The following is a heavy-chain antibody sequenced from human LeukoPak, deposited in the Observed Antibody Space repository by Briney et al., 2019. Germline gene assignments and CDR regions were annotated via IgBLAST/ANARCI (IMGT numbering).Heavy chain of an antibody. CDR1: RYIFTSYY. Sequence: ASVKVSCKASRYIFTSYYIHWVRQAPGRGLEWMGWINPNNGGTKYAQKFHGRVTMTSDTSISTAYMELSRLRSDDTAMYYCARDRGSSWFADYWGQGTLVTVSS. D-gene: IGHD6-13*01. CDR3: ARDRGSSWFADY. CDR2: INPNNGGT. J-gene: IGHJ4*02. V-gene: IGHV1-2*02.